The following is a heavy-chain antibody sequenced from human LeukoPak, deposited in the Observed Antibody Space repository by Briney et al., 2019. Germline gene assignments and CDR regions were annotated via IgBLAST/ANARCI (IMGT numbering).Heavy chain of an antibody. V-gene: IGHV1-46*01. CDR2: INPSGGSP. J-gene: IGHJ4*02. CDR3: ARARGNSYGYDY. D-gene: IGHD5-18*01. CDR1: GYTFISNY. Sequence: ASVKVSCKAYGYTFISNYLNWVRQAPGQGLEWVGIINPSGGSPSYAQKFQGRVTITRNTSISTAYMELSSLRSEDTAVYYCARARGNSYGYDYWGQGTLVTVSS.